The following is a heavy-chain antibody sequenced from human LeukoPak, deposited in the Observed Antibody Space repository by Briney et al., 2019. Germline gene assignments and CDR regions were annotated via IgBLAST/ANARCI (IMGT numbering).Heavy chain of an antibody. CDR2: IYYSGST. CDR1: GGSISSYY. CDR3: ARFMVRGVFYYMDV. V-gene: IGHV4-59*12. J-gene: IGHJ6*03. D-gene: IGHD3-10*01. Sequence: SETLSLTCTVSGGSISSYYWSWIRQPPGKGLEWIGYIYYSGSTNYNPSLKSRATISVDTSKNQFSLKLSSVTAADTAVYYCARFMVRGVFYYMDVWGKGTTVTVSS.